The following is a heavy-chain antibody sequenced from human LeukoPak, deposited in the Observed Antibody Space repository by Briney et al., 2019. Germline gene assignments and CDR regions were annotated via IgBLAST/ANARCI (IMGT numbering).Heavy chain of an antibody. Sequence: SETLSLTCTVSGGSFSSGGYYWSWIRQHPGKGLEWIGYIYYSGSTYYNPSLKSRVTISVDPSKNQFSLKLSSVTAADTAVYYCARRVWDSSSSKEDDAFDIWGQGTMVTVSS. J-gene: IGHJ3*02. CDR3: ARRVWDSSSSKEDDAFDI. V-gene: IGHV4-31*03. CDR1: GGSFSSGGYY. D-gene: IGHD6-6*01. CDR2: IYYSGST.